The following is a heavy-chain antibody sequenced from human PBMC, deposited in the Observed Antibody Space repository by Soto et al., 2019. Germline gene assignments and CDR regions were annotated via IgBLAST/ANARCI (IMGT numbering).Heavy chain of an antibody. CDR3: AKDIRVVVPAARPHAFDI. CDR1: GFTFDDYA. J-gene: IGHJ3*02. Sequence: GGSLRLSCAASGFTFDDYAMHWVRQAPGKGLEWVSGISWNSGSIGYADSVKGRFTISRDNAKNSLYLQMNSLRAEDTALYYCAKDIRVVVPAARPHAFDIWGQGTMVTVSS. D-gene: IGHD2-2*01. V-gene: IGHV3-9*01. CDR2: ISWNSGSI.